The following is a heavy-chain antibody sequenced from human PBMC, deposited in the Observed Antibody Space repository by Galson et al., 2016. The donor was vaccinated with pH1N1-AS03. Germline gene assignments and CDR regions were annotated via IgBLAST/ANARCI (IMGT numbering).Heavy chain of an antibody. CDR3: ARDHDFWTGYSGGYYYYIDV. CDR1: GFTFSSYA. V-gene: IGHV3-30*01. J-gene: IGHJ6*03. Sequence: SLRLSCAASGFTFSSYAMHWVRQAPGKGLEWVAVISYDGSDKYYVDSVKGRFTISRDNSKNTLYLQMNSLRAEDTAVYYCARDHDFWTGYSGGYYYYIDVWSKGTTVTVSS. D-gene: IGHD3/OR15-3a*01. CDR2: ISYDGSDK.